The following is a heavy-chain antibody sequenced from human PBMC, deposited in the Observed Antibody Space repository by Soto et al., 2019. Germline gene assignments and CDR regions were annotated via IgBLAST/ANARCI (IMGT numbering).Heavy chain of an antibody. J-gene: IGHJ3*02. Sequence: PSATLSLTCPVPCSSIRSRVYYWNWIRQHPGKGLEWIGYIFYSGTTYYNPSLKSRVTISVDTSKNQFSLKLSSVTAADTAVYYCARRYGYAFDIWGQGTMVT. D-gene: IGHD4-17*01. CDR3: ARRYGYAFDI. CDR1: CSSIRSRVYY. V-gene: IGHV4-31*03. CDR2: IFYSGTT.